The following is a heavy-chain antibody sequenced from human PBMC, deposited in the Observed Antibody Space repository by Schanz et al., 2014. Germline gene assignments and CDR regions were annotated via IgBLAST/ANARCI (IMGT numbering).Heavy chain of an antibody. CDR2: VYYSGST. Sequence: QVQLQQWGAGLLKPSETLSLTCAVYGGSFSNYYWSWIRQPPGKGLEWIGYVYYSGSTNYYPSLKSRVTISVDTSKNQFSLKLNSVTPADTAVYYCARGRGSDWNYGTLDYWGQGTLVTVSS. CDR3: ARGRGSDWNYGTLDY. CDR1: GGSFSNYY. J-gene: IGHJ4*02. D-gene: IGHD1-7*01. V-gene: IGHV4-34*11.